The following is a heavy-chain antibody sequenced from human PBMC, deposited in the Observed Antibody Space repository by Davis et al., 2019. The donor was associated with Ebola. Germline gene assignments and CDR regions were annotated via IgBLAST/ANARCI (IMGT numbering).Heavy chain of an antibody. V-gene: IGHV3-30*03. D-gene: IGHD1-14*01. J-gene: IGHJ5*02. CDR1: GVSFSNYA. Sequence: GESLKISCAASGVSFSNYAIHWVRQAPGKGLEWVAVISFDGSIKYYADSVKGRFTISRDNSKTTLYLQMNSLRAEDTAVYYCARGGITGPVDYVDIWFDPWGQGTLVTVSS. CDR3: ARGGITGPVDYVDIWFDP. CDR2: ISFDGSIK.